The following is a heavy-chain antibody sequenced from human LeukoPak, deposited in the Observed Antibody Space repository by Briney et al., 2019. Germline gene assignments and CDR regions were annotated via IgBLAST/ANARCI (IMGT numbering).Heavy chain of an antibody. V-gene: IGHV1-46*01. Sequence: ASVKVSCKASGYTFTSYYIHWVRQAPGQGLEWMAIINPSGGSTTYAQKFQGGVTMTRDTSTSTVYMELSSLRSEDTAVYYCARDSRPSYDSSAYYYPGDYWGQGTLVTVSS. CDR2: INPSGGST. J-gene: IGHJ4*02. CDR3: ARDSRPSYDSSAYYYPGDY. D-gene: IGHD3-22*01. CDR1: GYTFTSYY.